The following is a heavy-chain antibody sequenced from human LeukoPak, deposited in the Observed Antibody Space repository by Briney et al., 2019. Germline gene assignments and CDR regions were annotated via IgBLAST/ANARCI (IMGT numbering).Heavy chain of an antibody. CDR2: ITTGGPNT. V-gene: IGHV3-23*01. J-gene: IGHJ4*02. CDR3: AKDGGLWVSAHWGDS. CDR1: QFTFINYS. Sequence: GGSLRLSCAASQFTFINYSMNWVRQAPGKGLEWVSTITTGGPNTYYADSVKGRFTVSRDDSKNTLYLQMNSLRAEDTAVYYCAKDGGLWVSAHWGDSWGRGTLVTVSS. D-gene: IGHD7-27*01.